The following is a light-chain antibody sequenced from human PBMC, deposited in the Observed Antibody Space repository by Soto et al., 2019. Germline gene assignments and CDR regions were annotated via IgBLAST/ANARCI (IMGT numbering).Light chain of an antibody. CDR2: GSS. Sequence: DIQMTQSPSSLSASVGDRVTITCRASQAIRNDLAWYQLKPGSAPKRLIYGSSSLQSGVPSRFSGSGSGTEFTLTITGLQPEDFATYSCLQHNVFPRTFGQGTKVEIK. CDR3: LQHNVFPRT. V-gene: IGKV1-17*01. J-gene: IGKJ1*01. CDR1: QAIRND.